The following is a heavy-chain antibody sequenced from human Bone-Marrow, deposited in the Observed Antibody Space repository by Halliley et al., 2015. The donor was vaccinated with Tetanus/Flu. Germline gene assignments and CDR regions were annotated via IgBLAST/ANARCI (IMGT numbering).Heavy chain of an antibody. J-gene: IGHJ2*01. Sequence: TLSLTCTVSGGSISSYYWSWVRQPPGKGLKWIGYIYYSGSTNYNPSLKSRVTISVDISKNQFSLKLTSVTAADTAVYYCARDYYNPSGYYGYWYFDLWGRGTLVTVSS. CDR3: ARDYYNPSGYYGYWYFDL. D-gene: IGHD3-22*01. CDR2: IYYSGST. CDR1: GGSISSYY. V-gene: IGHV4-59*01.